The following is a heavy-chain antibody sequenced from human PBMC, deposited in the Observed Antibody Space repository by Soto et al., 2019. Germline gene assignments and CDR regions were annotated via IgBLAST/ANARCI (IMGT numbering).Heavy chain of an antibody. Sequence: PSETLSLTCTVSGGSISSGGYYWSWIRQHPGKGLEWIGYIYYIGSTYYNPSLKSRVTISVDTSKNQFSLKLSSVTAADTAVYYCARLLWLGELSGYYGMDVWGQGTTVTVSS. D-gene: IGHD3-10*01. CDR1: GGSISSGGYY. V-gene: IGHV4-31*03. J-gene: IGHJ6*02. CDR3: ARLLWLGELSGYYGMDV. CDR2: IYYIGST.